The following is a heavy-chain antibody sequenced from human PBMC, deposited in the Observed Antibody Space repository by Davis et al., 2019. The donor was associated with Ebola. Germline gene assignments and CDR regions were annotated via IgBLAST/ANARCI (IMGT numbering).Heavy chain of an antibody. CDR2: ISGSGGST. CDR3: AVRGIVVVPAATLDYYYYGMDV. Sequence: GGSLRLSCVASGFRFSSYAMSWVRQAPGKGLEWVSAISGSGGSTYYADSVKGRFTISRDNSKNTLYLQMNSLRAEDTAVYYCAVRGIVVVPAATLDYYYYGMDVWGQGTTVTVSS. J-gene: IGHJ6*02. CDR1: GFRFSSYA. D-gene: IGHD2-2*01. V-gene: IGHV3-23*01.